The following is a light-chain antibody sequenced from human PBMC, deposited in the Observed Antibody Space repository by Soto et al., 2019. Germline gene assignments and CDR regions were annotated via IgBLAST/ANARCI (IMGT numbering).Light chain of an antibody. CDR1: QNINSW. V-gene: IGKV1-5*03. CDR2: KAS. J-gene: IGKJ5*01. Sequence: DIQMTQSPSTLSASVGARVTITCRASQNINSWLAWYQQKPGKAPKLLIYKASSLESGVPSRFSGSGSGAECTLTISSLQPDDFAAYYCQQYEIYPITFGQGTRLEIK. CDR3: QQYEIYPIT.